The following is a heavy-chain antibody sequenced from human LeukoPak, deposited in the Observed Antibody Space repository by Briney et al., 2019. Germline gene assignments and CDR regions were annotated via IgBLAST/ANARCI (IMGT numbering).Heavy chain of an antibody. CDR2: INHSGGT. CDR3: ARFPIRGDYGDYGLAFRALYYGMDV. V-gene: IGHV4-39*07. J-gene: IGHJ6*02. CDR1: GGSISSSSYY. Sequence: PSETLSLTCTVSGGSISSSSYYWGWIRQPPGKGLEWIGEINHSGGTNYNPSLKSRVTMSVDTSKNQFSLKLSSVTAADTAVYYCARFPIRGDYGDYGLAFRALYYGMDVWGQGTTVTVSS. D-gene: IGHD4-17*01.